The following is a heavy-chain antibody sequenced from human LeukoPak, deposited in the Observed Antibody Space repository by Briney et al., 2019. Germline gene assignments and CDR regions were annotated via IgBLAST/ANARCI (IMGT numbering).Heavy chain of an antibody. Sequence: GGSLRLSCAASGFTLDDYGMHWVRQAPGKGLEWVSVINGDGDITYYADSVKGRFTISRDNSKNSLYLQMNSLRTEATALYYCAKDSRYYGSGSYYQNYYGMDVWGQGTTVTVSS. CDR3: AKDSRYYGSGSYYQNYYGMDV. CDR2: INGDGDIT. CDR1: GFTLDDYG. D-gene: IGHD3-10*01. V-gene: IGHV3-43*02. J-gene: IGHJ6*02.